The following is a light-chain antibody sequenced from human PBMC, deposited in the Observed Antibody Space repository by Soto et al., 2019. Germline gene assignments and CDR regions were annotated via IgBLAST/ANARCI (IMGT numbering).Light chain of an antibody. CDR3: QQYGRSPPYT. Sequence: EIVLTQSPGTLSLSPGERATLSCRASQSVNSRYLAWYQQKPGQAPRLLIYGASSRATGIPDRFSGSGSGTDFTLTISRLVPEDFAVYYCQQYGRSPPYTFGQGTKLEIK. J-gene: IGKJ2*01. V-gene: IGKV3-20*01. CDR1: QSVNSRY. CDR2: GAS.